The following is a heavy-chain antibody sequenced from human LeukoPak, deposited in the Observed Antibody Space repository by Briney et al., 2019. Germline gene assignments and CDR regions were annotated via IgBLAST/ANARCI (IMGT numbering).Heavy chain of an antibody. Sequence: GSVKVSCKASGYTFTSYGISWVRQAPGQGLEWMGWSSPYNGNTNYAQNFQGRVTMTTDTSTNTAYMELRSLRSDDTAVYFCVSGGIASIGFDSWGQGTLVTVSS. J-gene: IGHJ4*02. CDR3: VSGGIASIGFDS. D-gene: IGHD6-13*01. CDR1: GYTFTSYG. CDR2: SSPYNGNT. V-gene: IGHV1-18*01.